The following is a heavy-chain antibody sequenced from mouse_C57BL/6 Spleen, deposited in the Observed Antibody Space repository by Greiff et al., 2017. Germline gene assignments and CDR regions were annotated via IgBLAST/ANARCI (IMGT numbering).Heavy chain of an antibody. V-gene: IGHV1-53*01. Sequence: VQLQQSGTELVKPGASVKLSCKASGYTFTSYWMHWVKQRPGQGLEWIGNINPSNGGTNYNEKFKSKATLTVDKSSSTAYMPLSSLTSEDSAVYYCASPGKDSSGYVGFAYWRQGTLVTVSA. D-gene: IGHD3-2*02. CDR2: INPSNGGT. CDR3: ASPGKDSSGYVGFAY. CDR1: GYTFTSYW. J-gene: IGHJ3*01.